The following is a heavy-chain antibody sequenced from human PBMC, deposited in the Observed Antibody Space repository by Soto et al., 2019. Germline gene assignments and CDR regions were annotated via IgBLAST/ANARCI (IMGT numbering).Heavy chain of an antibody. CDR3: ARVSGIYDYGMDV. D-gene: IGHD3-10*01. J-gene: IGHJ6*02. CDR2: INHSGST. V-gene: IGHV4-34*01. Sequence: QVQLQQWGAGLLKPSETLSLTCAVYGGSFSGYYWNWIRQPPGKGLEWIGEINHSGSTNYNPSLTNRVTISVATSANPSSMKLSSVTAADTAVYYGARVSGIYDYGMDVWGQGTTVTVSS. CDR1: GGSFSGYY.